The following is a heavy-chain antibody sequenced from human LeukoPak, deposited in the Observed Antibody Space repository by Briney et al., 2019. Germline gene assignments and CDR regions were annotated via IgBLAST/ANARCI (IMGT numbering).Heavy chain of an antibody. J-gene: IGHJ5*02. Sequence: SETLSLTCAVYGGSFSGYYWSWIRQPPGKGLEWIGEINHSGSTNYNPSLKSRVTISVDTSKNQFSLKLSSVTAADTAVYYCARYRSRTFGGVIATRNWFDPWGQGTLVTVSS. CDR3: ARYRSRTFGGVIATRNWFDP. CDR1: GGSFSGYY. CDR2: INHSGST. V-gene: IGHV4-34*01. D-gene: IGHD3-16*02.